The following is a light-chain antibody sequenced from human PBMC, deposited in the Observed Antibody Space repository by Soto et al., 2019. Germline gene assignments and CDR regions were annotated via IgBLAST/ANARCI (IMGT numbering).Light chain of an antibody. CDR1: SSNIGSNT. V-gene: IGLV1-44*01. Sequence: QSVLTQPPSASGTPGQRVTISCSGSSSNIGSNTVNWYQQRPGTAPKLLIYSNNQRPSGVPDRFSGSKSGTSASLSISVLQSEEEADYYCAAWDDSLNGPVFGGGTTLTV. CDR3: AAWDDSLNGPV. J-gene: IGLJ2*01. CDR2: SNN.